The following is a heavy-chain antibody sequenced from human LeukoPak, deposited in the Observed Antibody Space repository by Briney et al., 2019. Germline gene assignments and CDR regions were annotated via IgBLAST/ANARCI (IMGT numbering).Heavy chain of an antibody. D-gene: IGHD2-15*01. Sequence: PSETLSLTCTVSGGSIGSYYWSWIRQPPGKALEWIGYIYYSGSTSYNPSLKSRVTISVDTSKNQFSLKLISVTAADTAVYYCARVSYSYYYYYMDVWGKGTTVTVSS. CDR2: IYYSGST. CDR1: GGSIGSYY. J-gene: IGHJ6*03. CDR3: ARVSYSYYYYYMDV. V-gene: IGHV4-59*01.